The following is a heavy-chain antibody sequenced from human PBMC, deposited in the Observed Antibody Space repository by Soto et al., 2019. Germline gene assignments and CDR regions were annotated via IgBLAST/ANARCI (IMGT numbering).Heavy chain of an antibody. D-gene: IGHD3-9*01. CDR1: GGTFSSYA. Sequence: QVPLVQSGAEVKKPGSSVKVSCKASGGTFSSYAISCVRQAPGQGLEWMGGIIPIFGTANYAQKFQGRVTITADESTSTAYMELSSLRSEDTAVYYCARETVLRYFDWLSDGMDVWGQGTTVTVSS. J-gene: IGHJ6*02. V-gene: IGHV1-69*01. CDR2: IIPIFGTA. CDR3: ARETVLRYFDWLSDGMDV.